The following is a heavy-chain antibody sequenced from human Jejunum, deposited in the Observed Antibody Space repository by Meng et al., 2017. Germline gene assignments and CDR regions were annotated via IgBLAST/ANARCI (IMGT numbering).Heavy chain of an antibody. J-gene: IGHJ5*02. V-gene: IGHV4-4*02. D-gene: IGHD2-15*01. Sequence: HRQCVGPGLLKPSGTLSLTCPCSGDSITTNTYWSWVRQSPEEGLEWIGEIYHTGSTNYNPSLKSRVTITVDKSKNQLSLRLNSVTAAETALYYCARVRDCSTVSCESGIDPWGQGTLVTVSS. CDR2: IYHTGST. CDR1: GDSITTNTY. CDR3: ARVRDCSTVSCESGIDP.